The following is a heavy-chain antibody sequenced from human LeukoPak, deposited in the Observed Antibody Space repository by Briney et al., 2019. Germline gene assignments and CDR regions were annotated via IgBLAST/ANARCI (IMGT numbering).Heavy chain of an antibody. CDR1: GYTFTGYY. V-gene: IGHV1-2*02. CDR3: AKTRGYSYGPYAFDI. CDR2: INPNSGGT. J-gene: IGHJ3*02. Sequence: ASVKVSCKASGYTFTGYYMHWVRQAPGQGLEWMGWINPNSGGTNYAQKFQGRVTMTRDTSISTAYMELSRLRSDDTAVYYCAKTRGYSYGPYAFDIWGQGTMVTVSS. D-gene: IGHD5-18*01.